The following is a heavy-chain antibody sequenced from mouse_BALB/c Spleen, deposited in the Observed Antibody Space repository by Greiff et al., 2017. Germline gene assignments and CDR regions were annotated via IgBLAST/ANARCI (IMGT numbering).Heavy chain of an antibody. Sequence: VQLVESGPGLVAPSQSLSITCTVSGFSLTGYGVNWVRQPPGKGLEWLGMIWGYGSTDYNSALKSRLSISKDNSKSQVFLKMNSLQTDDTARYYCARDTVARDYYAMDYWGQGTSVTVSS. CDR2: IWGYGST. V-gene: IGHV2-6-7*01. J-gene: IGHJ4*01. D-gene: IGHD1-1*01. CDR1: GFSLTGYG. CDR3: ARDTVARDYYAMDY.